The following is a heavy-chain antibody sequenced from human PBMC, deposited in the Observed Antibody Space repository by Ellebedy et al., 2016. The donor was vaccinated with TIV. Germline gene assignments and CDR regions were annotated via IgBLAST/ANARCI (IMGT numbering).Heavy chain of an antibody. CDR3: ARDLQGYGSGSYWDY. Sequence: GESLKISCAASGFTFSSYSMNWVRQAPGKGLECVSFISSSGSYIYYADSVKGRFTISRDNAKNSLYLEMNSLRAEDTAVYYCARDLQGYGSGSYWDYWGQGTLVTVSS. CDR1: GFTFSSYS. CDR2: ISSSGSYI. J-gene: IGHJ4*02. D-gene: IGHD3-10*01. V-gene: IGHV3-21*01.